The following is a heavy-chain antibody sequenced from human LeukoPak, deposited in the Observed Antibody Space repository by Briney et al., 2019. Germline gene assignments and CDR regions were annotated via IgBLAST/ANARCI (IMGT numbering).Heavy chain of an antibody. Sequence: GGSLRLSCAASGFTFSGSAMHWVRQASGKGLEWVGRIKRKANSYATAYAASVQGRFTISRDDSKNTAYLQMNSLKTEDTAVYYCARDRRLESSGYPLKSYYYYGMDVWGQGTTVTVSS. V-gene: IGHV3-73*01. CDR1: GFTFSGSA. D-gene: IGHD3-22*01. CDR2: IKRKANSYAT. J-gene: IGHJ6*02. CDR3: ARDRRLESSGYPLKSYYYYGMDV.